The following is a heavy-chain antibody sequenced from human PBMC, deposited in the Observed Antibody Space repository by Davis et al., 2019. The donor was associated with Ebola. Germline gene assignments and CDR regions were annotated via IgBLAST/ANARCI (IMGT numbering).Heavy chain of an antibody. CDR2: VAPSRGDPRS. D-gene: IGHD7-27*01. Sequence: GESLKISCHGSGYGFGSYWISWVRQMPGKVLEWMGRVAPSRGDPRSHYSPSFRGLVTIAADMSISTAYLQWNTLRASDSAIYYCARHAGDAGNFDLWGPGTLVTVSS. CDR1: GYGFGSYW. CDR3: ARHAGDAGNFDL. J-gene: IGHJ2*01. V-gene: IGHV5-10-1*01.